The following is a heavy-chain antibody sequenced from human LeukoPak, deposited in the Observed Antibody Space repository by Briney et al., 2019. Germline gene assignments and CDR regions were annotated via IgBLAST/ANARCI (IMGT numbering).Heavy chain of an antibody. D-gene: IGHD1-26*01. V-gene: IGHV1-69*05. CDR3: ARDSGSYEYYFDY. Sequence: SVKVACKASGGTFSSYAISWVRQAPGQGLEWMGGIIPILGTANYAQKFQGRVTITTDESTSTAYMELSSLRSEDTAVYYCARDSGSYEYYFDYWGQGTLVTVSS. CDR2: IIPILGTA. J-gene: IGHJ4*02. CDR1: GGTFSSYA.